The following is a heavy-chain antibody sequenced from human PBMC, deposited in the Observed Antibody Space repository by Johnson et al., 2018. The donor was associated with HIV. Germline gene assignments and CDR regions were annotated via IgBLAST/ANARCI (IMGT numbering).Heavy chain of an antibody. V-gene: IGHV3-30*04. D-gene: IGHD6-19*01. CDR3: ARDREEYSSGWYFAFDI. Sequence: VQLVESGGGLVQHGRSLRLSCAASGFTFSSYAIHWVRQAPGEGLEWVAVISYDGSNKYYAESVKGRFTISRDNSKNTLYLQMNSLRAEDTAVYYCARDREEYSSGWYFAFDIWGQGTMVTVSS. CDR2: ISYDGSNK. CDR1: GFTFSSYA. J-gene: IGHJ3*02.